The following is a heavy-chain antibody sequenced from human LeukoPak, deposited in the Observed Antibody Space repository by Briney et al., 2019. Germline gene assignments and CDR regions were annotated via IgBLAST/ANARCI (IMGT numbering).Heavy chain of an antibody. Sequence: PSETLSLTCTVSGGSISSYYWSWIRQPPGKGLEWIGYIYYSGSTNYNPSLKSRVTISVDTSKNQFSLKLSSVTAADTAVYYCAGNSTVTMTFDYWGQGTLVTVSS. D-gene: IGHD4-17*01. V-gene: IGHV4-59*12. CDR3: AGNSTVTMTFDY. CDR1: GGSISSYY. J-gene: IGHJ4*02. CDR2: IYYSGST.